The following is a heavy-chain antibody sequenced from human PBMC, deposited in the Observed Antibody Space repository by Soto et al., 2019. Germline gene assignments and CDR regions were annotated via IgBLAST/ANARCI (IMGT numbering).Heavy chain of an antibody. CDR2: ISYDGSNK. CDR3: AKVGSYYDSSGYLPFDY. V-gene: IGHV3-30*18. CDR1: GFTFSSYG. Sequence: GSLRLSCAASGFTFSSYGMHWVRQAPGKGLEWVAVISYDGSNKYYADSVKGRFTISRDNSKNTLYLQMNSLRAEDTAVYYCAKVGSYYDSSGYLPFDYWGQGTLVTVSS. D-gene: IGHD3-22*01. J-gene: IGHJ4*02.